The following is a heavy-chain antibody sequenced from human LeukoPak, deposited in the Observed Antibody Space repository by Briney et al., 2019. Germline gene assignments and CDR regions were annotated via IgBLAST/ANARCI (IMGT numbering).Heavy chain of an antibody. J-gene: IGHJ2*01. CDR2: MSHDGNYK. Sequence: PGGSLRLSGAASGFIFSGYGMHWVRQAPGKGLEWVALMSHDGNYKHYADSVKGRFTISRDTSKNTLYLQMNSLRAEDTATYYCAKALNYWYFDLWGRGNLVTVSS. CDR1: GFIFSGYG. V-gene: IGHV3-30*18. CDR3: AKALNYWYFDL.